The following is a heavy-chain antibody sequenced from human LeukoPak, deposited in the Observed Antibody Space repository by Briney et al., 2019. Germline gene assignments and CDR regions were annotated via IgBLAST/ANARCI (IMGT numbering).Heavy chain of an antibody. V-gene: IGHV4-59*01. CDR2: IYYSGST. CDR3: AREWDNWNDRVFDY. CDR1: GGSISSYY. D-gene: IGHD1-20*01. Sequence: PSETLSLTCTVSGGSISSYYWSWIRQPPGKGLDWIGYIYYSGSTNYNPSLKSRVTISVDTSKNQFSLKLSSVTAADTAVYYCAREWDNWNDRVFDYWGQGTLVTVSS. J-gene: IGHJ4*02.